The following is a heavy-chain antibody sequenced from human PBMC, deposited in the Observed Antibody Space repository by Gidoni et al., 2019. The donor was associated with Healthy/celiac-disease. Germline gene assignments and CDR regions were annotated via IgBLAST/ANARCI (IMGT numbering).Heavy chain of an antibody. CDR2: ISGSGGST. CDR3: AKDPRSGSYPLYFDY. CDR1: GFTFSSYA. V-gene: IGHV3-23*01. D-gene: IGHD1-26*01. J-gene: IGHJ4*02. Sequence: EVQLLESGGGLVQPGGSLRLSCAASGFTFSSYAMSWVRQAPGKGLEWVSTISGSGGSTYYADSVKGRFTISRDNSKNTLYLQMNSLRAEDTAVYYCAKDPRSGSYPLYFDYWGQGTLVTVSS.